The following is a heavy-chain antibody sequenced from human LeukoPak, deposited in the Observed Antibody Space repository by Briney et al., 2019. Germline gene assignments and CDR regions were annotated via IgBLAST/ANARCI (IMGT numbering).Heavy chain of an antibody. J-gene: IGHJ6*04. CDR3: ARFGDILTAYYYYYGMDV. CDR1: GGSVGSGSYY. CDR2: IYYSGST. V-gene: IGHV4-61*01. D-gene: IGHD3-9*01. Sequence: SETLSLTCTVSGGSVGSGSYYWSWIRQPPGKGLEWIGYIYYSGSTNYNPSLKSRVTISVDTSKNQFSLKLSSVTAADTAVYYCARFGDILTAYYYYYGMDVWGKGTTVTVSS.